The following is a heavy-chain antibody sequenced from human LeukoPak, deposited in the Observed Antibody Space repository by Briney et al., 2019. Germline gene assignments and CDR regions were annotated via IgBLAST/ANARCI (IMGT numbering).Heavy chain of an antibody. CDR1: GFTFSSAW. Sequence: GGSLRLSCAASGFTFSSAWMHWVRQTPGKELVWVSRIKSDGTTNYADSVKGRFTISRDNAKNTLYLQMNNLRAEDTAVYYCARDGSYKFDYWGQGTLVAVSS. CDR3: ARDGSYKFDY. V-gene: IGHV3-74*01. CDR2: IKSDGTT. D-gene: IGHD1-26*01. J-gene: IGHJ4*02.